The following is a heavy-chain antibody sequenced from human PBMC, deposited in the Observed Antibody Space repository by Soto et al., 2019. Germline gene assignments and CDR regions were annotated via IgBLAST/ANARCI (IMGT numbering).Heavy chain of an antibody. CDR2: IYYSGST. CDR1: GGSISSSSYY. V-gene: IGHV4-39*01. D-gene: IGHD1-1*01. J-gene: IGHJ6*02. CDR3: ARALIDNWNYYYGMDV. Sequence: SETLSLTCTVSGGSISSSSYYWGWIRQPPWKGLEWIGSIYYSGSTYYNPSLKSRVTISVDTSKNQFSLKLSSVTAADTAVYYCARALIDNWNYYYGMDVWGXGTTVNVAS.